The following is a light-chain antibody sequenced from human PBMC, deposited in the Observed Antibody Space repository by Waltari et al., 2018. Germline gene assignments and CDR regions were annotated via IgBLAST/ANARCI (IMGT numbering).Light chain of an antibody. CDR2: LGS. CDR3: MQALQTPYT. CDR1: QSLLHNNGYNY. Sequence: DIVMTQSSLSLPVTPGEPASISCRSSQSLLHNNGYNYLDWYLQKPGQSPQLLIYLGSNRASGVPDRFSGSGSGTDFTLKINRVEAEDVGVYYCMQALQTPYTFGQGTKLEI. V-gene: IGKV2-28*01. J-gene: IGKJ2*01.